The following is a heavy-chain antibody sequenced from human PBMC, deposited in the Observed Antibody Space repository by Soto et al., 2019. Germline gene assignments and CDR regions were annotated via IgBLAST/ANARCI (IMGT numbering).Heavy chain of an antibody. CDR3: ARRGRLGSYFWFDP. CDR2: IYYSGST. V-gene: IGHV4-59*08. CDR1: GGSISSYY. D-gene: IGHD3-10*01. J-gene: IGHJ5*02. Sequence: PSETLSLTCTVPGGSISSYYWSWIRQPPGKGLESIGHIYYSGSTNYNPSLKSRVTISVDTSKNQFSLKLSSVTAADTAMYYCARRGRLGSYFWFDPWGQGTLVTVSS.